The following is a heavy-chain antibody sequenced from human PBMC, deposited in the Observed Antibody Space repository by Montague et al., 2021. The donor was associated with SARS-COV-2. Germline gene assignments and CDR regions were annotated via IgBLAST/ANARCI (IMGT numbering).Heavy chain of an antibody. J-gene: IGHJ4*01. CDR3: ARDGDGWEVPFDF. V-gene: IGHV6-1*01. Sequence: CAISGDSVCIEGVRWRSVRQSPSRDPQDQGGSYYTSRWNNDQAPSVKGRLTVNPDTSKNQFPLHLNSVTPENTAVYYCARDGDGWEVPFDFWSQGTLVTVSS. CDR2: SYYTSRWNN. CDR1: GDSVCIEGVR. D-gene: IGHD1-26*01.